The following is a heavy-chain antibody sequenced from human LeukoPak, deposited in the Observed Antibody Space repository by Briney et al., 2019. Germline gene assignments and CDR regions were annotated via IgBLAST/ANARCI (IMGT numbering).Heavy chain of an antibody. CDR3: ARGTTNYYGASDY. V-gene: IGHV3-30-3*01. J-gene: IGHJ4*02. D-gene: IGHD3-10*01. Sequence: GGSLRLPCAASGLTFSSYTMYWVRQAPGKGLEWVAVISYDGSNKNYADSVKGRFTASRDNFKNTLYLQMNSLRPEDTAVYYCARGTTNYYGASDYWGQGTLVIVSS. CDR1: GLTFSSYT. CDR2: ISYDGSNK.